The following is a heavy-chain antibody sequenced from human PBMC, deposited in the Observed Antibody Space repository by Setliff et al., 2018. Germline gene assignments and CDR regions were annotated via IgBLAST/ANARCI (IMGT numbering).Heavy chain of an antibody. Sequence: SETLSLTCTVSGGSISPYFWSWIWQSPGKGLEWIGYIYHNGNTNFNPSLKTRVTMSVDTSKNQFALNLRSVTAADSAVYYCARDRTAYSYGLDVWGQGTTVTV. J-gene: IGHJ6*02. V-gene: IGHV4-59*01. CDR3: ARDRTAYSYGLDV. CDR1: GGSISPYF. D-gene: IGHD5-18*01. CDR2: IYHNGNT.